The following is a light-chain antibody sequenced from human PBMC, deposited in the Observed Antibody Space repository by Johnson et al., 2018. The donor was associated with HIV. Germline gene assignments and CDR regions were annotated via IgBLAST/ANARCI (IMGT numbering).Light chain of an antibody. J-gene: IGLJ1*01. CDR2: EDN. V-gene: IGLV1-51*02. Sequence: QSVLTQPPSVSAAPGQKVTISCSGSSSNIGNNYVSWYQQLPGTAPKLLIYEDNKRPSGIPARFSGSKSGTSATLGINGLQTGDEANYYCGTWDGSLSAGAVFGTGTKVTVL. CDR3: GTWDGSLSAGAV. CDR1: SSNIGNNY.